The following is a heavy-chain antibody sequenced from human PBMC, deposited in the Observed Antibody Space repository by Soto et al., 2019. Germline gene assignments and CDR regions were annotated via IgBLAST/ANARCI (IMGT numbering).Heavy chain of an antibody. Sequence: GGSLRLSCAATGFRFNTYWMSWVRQAPGRGLEWVANIMRDGSEKYYVDSVMGRFTISRDNAKNSLYLQMNSLRAEDTAVYYCASGHTILGYWGQGTLVTVSS. CDR3: ASGHTILGY. D-gene: IGHD3-3*01. CDR1: GFRFNTYW. J-gene: IGHJ4*02. V-gene: IGHV3-7*01. CDR2: IMRDGSEK.